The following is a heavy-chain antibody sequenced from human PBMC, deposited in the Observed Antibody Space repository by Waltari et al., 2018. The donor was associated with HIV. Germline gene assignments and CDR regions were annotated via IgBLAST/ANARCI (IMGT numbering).Heavy chain of an antibody. J-gene: IGHJ3*01. CDR1: GCSISYYS. Sequence: LQESGPGLVTPSETLSLTCTVSGCSISYYSWNWNRQTPGQGLEWIGCVSANGMGNSNAPPRGGINMSIATSNNQLSLNLTSLTAADTALYYCARAILWPLGEGFDAFNAWGQGTRVSVSS. D-gene: IGHD2-21*01. CDR3: ARAILWPLGEGFDAFNA. CDR2: VSANGMG. V-gene: IGHV4-4*08.